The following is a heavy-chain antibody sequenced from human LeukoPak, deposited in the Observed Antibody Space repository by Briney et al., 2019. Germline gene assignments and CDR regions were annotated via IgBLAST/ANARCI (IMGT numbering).Heavy chain of an antibody. D-gene: IGHD5-24*01. CDR2: ISPSGGPT. CDR1: GYTFTSNY. V-gene: IGHV1-46*01. J-gene: IGHJ5*02. CDR3: ARDNSVRDEAWWFNP. Sequence: ASVKVSCKAFGYTFTSNYMHWVRQAPGQGPEWMGVISPSGGPTTYAQKFQGRVTLTRDMSTSTDCLELSSLRSEDTAVYYCARDNSVRDEAWWFNPWGQGTLVTVSS.